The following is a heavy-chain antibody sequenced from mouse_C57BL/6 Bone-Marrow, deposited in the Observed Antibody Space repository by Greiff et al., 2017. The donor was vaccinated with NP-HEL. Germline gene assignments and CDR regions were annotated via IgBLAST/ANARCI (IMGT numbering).Heavy chain of an antibody. Sequence: VQLQQPGAELVKPGASVKMSCKASGYTFTSYWITWVKQRPGQGLEWIGDIYPGSGSTNYNEKFKSKATLTVDTSSSTAYMQLSSLTSEDSAVYYCARKGSIFYYAMDYWGQGTSVTVSS. CDR3: ARKGSIFYYAMDY. V-gene: IGHV1-55*01. CDR1: GYTFTSYW. CDR2: IYPGSGST. J-gene: IGHJ4*01. D-gene: IGHD2-10*02.